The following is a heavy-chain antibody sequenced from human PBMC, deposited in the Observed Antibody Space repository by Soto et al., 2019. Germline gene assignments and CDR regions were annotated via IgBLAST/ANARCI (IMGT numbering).Heavy chain of an antibody. Sequence: GGSLRLSCAASGFTFSSYSMNWVRQAPGKGLEWVSYISSSSSTIYYADSVKGRFTISRDNAKNSLYLQMNSLRAEDTAVYYCAREEYYDILTGYHYAFDIWGQGTMVTVSS. D-gene: IGHD3-9*01. V-gene: IGHV3-48*01. CDR1: GFTFSSYS. J-gene: IGHJ3*02. CDR3: AREEYYDILTGYHYAFDI. CDR2: ISSSSSTI.